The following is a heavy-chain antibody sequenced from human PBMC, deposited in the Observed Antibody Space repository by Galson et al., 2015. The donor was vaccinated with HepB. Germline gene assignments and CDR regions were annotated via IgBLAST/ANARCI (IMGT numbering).Heavy chain of an antibody. CDR3: ATSTRPIAAAGNWYFDL. V-gene: IGHV1-24*01. D-gene: IGHD6-13*01. CDR1: GYTLTELS. CDR2: FDPEDGET. J-gene: IGHJ2*01. Sequence: SVKVSCKVSGYTLTELSMHWVRQAPGKGLEWMGGFDPEDGETIYAQKFQGRVTMTEDTSTDTAYMELSSLRSEDTAVYYCATSTRPIAAAGNWYFDLWGRGTLVTVSS.